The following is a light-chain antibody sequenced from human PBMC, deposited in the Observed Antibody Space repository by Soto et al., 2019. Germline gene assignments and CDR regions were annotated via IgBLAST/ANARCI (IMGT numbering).Light chain of an antibody. CDR3: SSYTSTYSLV. CDR1: IDDVGAYNY. Sequence: QSVLTQPASVSGSPGQSITISCTGTIDDVGAYNYVSWYQQRPGSAPQLIMYDVNNRPSGASHRFSGSKSGHTAYLTISGLQIDDEANYHCSSYTSTYSLVFGTGTKVTVL. J-gene: IGLJ1*01. CDR2: DVN. V-gene: IGLV2-14*03.